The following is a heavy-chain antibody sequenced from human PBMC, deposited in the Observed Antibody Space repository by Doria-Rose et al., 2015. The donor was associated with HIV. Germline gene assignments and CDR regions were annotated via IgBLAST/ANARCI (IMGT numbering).Heavy chain of an antibody. D-gene: IGHD6-13*01. CDR3: ARIKSSRWYHKYYFDF. CDR2: IFSDDER. Sequence: QVTLKESGPVLVKPTETLTLTCTVSGVSLSSPGMGVSWIRQPPGKALEWLANIFSDDERSYKTSLKIRLTISRGTSKGQVVITMTDMDPVVTATYYCARIKSSRWYHKYYFDFWGQGTLVIVSA. V-gene: IGHV2-26*01. CDR1: GVSLSSPGMG. J-gene: IGHJ4*02.